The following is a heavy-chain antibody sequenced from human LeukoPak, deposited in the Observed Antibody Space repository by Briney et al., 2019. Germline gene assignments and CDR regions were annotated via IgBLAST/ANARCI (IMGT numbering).Heavy chain of an antibody. V-gene: IGHV3-23*01. D-gene: IGHD5-24*01. CDR2: ISSSGDDP. Sequence: GGSLRLSCAASGFTFSNYAMNWVRQAPGKGLEWVSSISSSGDDPSYADSVKGRFTISRDNSRSTLYLQMNSLRAEDTAVYYCAKQFVDIWGQGTLVTVSS. CDR1: GFTFSNYA. CDR3: AKQFVDI. J-gene: IGHJ5*02.